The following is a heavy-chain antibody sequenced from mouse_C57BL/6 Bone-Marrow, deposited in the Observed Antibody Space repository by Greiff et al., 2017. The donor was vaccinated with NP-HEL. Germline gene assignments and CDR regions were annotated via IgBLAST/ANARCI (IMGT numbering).Heavy chain of an antibody. CDR2: INPGSGGT. CDR1: GYAFTNYL. D-gene: IGHD4-1*01. J-gene: IGHJ2*01. Sequence: QVQLQQSGAELVRPGTSVKVSCKASGYAFTNYLIEWVKQRPGQGLEWIGVINPGSGGTNYNEKFQGKATLTADKSSSTAYMQLSSLTSEDSAVYFCARVGREYFACWGHGPTLSFSS. V-gene: IGHV1-54*01. CDR3: ARVGREYFAC.